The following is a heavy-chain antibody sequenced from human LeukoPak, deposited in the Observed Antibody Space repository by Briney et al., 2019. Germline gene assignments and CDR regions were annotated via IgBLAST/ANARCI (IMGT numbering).Heavy chain of an antibody. CDR3: ARDSGSNFDY. Sequence: PSETLSLTCTVSGGSISGSSYYWGWIRQPPGKGLEWIGSIYYSGSTYYNPSLKSRVTMSLDTSKNQFSLRLSSVTAADTAVYHCARDSGSNFDYWGQGTLVTVSS. D-gene: IGHD2-15*01. CDR2: IYYSGST. CDR1: GGSISGSSYY. V-gene: IGHV4-39*07. J-gene: IGHJ4*02.